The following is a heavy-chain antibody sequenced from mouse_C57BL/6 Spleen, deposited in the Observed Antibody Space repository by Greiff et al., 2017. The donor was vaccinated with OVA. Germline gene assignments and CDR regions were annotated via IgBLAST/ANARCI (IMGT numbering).Heavy chain of an antibody. CDR2: IDPSDSET. V-gene: IGHV1-52*01. D-gene: IGHD2-5*01. CDR1: GYTFTSYW. CDR3: ARSYSNYVFDY. Sequence: QVQLQQPGAELVRPGSSVKLSCKASGYTFTSYWIHWVKQRPIQGLEWIGNIDPSDSETPYNQKFKDKATLTVDKSSSTAYMQLSSLTSEDSAVYYCARSYSNYVFDYWGQGTTLTVSS. J-gene: IGHJ2*01.